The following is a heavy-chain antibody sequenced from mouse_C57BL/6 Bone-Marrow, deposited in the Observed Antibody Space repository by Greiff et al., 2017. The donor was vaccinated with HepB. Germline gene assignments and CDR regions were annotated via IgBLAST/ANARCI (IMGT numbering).Heavy chain of an antibody. Sequence: QVQLKQPGAELVKPGASVKLSCKASGYTFTSYWMQWVKQRPGQGLAWIGEIDPSDSYTNYNQKFKGKATLTVDTSSSTAYMQLSSLTSEDSAVYYCARWAYYYGSSYGYYWGQGTTLTVSS. CDR3: ARWAYYYGSSYGYY. CDR2: IDPSDSYT. V-gene: IGHV1-50*01. D-gene: IGHD1-1*01. CDR1: GYTFTSYW. J-gene: IGHJ2*01.